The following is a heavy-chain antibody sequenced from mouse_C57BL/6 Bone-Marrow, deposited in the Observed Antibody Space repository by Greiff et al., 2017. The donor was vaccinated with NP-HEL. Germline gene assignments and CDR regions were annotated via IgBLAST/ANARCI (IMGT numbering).Heavy chain of an antibody. D-gene: IGHD3-2*02. CDR2: INPYNGGT. J-gene: IGHJ3*01. Sequence: EVQLQQSGPVLVKPGASVKMSCKASGYTFTDYYMNWVKQSHGKSLEWIGVINPYNGGTSYNQKFKGKATLTVDKSSSTAYMELNSLTSEDSAVYYCARESSSDYWFAYWGQGTLVTVSA. CDR3: ARESSSDYWFAY. CDR1: GYTFTDYY. V-gene: IGHV1-19*01.